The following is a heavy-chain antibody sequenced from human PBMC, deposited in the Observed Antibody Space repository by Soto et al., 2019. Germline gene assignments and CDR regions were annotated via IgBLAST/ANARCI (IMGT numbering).Heavy chain of an antibody. J-gene: IGHJ6*02. Sequence: NPSETLSLTCTVSGGSISSYYWSWIRQPPGKGLEWIGYIYYSGSTNYNPSLKSRVTISVDTSKNQFSLKLSSVTAADTAVYYCARAHHFTAASGMDVWGQGTTVTVSS. CDR2: IYYSGST. CDR3: ARAHHFTAASGMDV. D-gene: IGHD2-2*01. CDR1: GGSISSYY. V-gene: IGHV4-59*01.